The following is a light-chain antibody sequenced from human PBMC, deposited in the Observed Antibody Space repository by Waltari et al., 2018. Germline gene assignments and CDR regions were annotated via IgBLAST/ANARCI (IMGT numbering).Light chain of an antibody. CDR1: QSLSIY. CDR3: QHYVSLPVT. CDR2: HAS. V-gene: IGKV3-20*01. J-gene: IGKJ1*01. Sequence: EIVFTQSPGTLSMSPGARATLSCRASQSLSIYLAWYQQKPGRAPRLLIYHASSRATGVPDRFSGSGSGTDFSLTISRLEPEDFAVYYCQHYVSLPVTFGQGTKVEIK.